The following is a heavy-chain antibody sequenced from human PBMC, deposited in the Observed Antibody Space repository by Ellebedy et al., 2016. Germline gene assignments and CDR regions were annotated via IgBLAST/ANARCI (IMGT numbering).Heavy chain of an antibody. V-gene: IGHV4-59*08. Sequence: SETLSLTCIVSGGSISSYYWSWIRQPPGKGLEWIGYFSFSGSTNYNPSLKSRVTISVDTSKNQFSLKLSPVTAADTAVYFCARQHFGDYVDYWGQGILVTVSS. CDR1: GGSISSYY. CDR2: FSFSGST. J-gene: IGHJ4*02. D-gene: IGHD4-17*01. CDR3: ARQHFGDYVDY.